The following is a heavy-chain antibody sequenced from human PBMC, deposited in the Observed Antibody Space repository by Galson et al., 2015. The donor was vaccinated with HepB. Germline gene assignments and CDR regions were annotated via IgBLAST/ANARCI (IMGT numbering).Heavy chain of an antibody. CDR2: INCSGGGT. J-gene: IGHJ6*02. D-gene: IGHD4-17*01. CDR3: ARDGTTSLSTDYYDGMDV. V-gene: IGHV1-46*01. Sequence: SVKVSCKASGYTFSNYCVHWVRQAPGQGLEWMGIINCSGGGTNYAQDFQGRVTLTRETSTGTVYMELSRLTSEDTAVYYCARDGTTSLSTDYYDGMDVRGQGTTFTVSS. CDR1: GYTFSNYC.